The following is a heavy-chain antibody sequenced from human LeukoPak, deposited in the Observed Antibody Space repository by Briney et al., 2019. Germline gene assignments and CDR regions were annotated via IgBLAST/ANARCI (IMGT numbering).Heavy chain of an antibody. CDR1: GFSFSSYA. CDR3: AKDTYVSVRYDAFDI. CDR2: ITTSGGST. D-gene: IGHD4-17*01. Sequence: GGSLRLSCAASGFSFSSYAMRWVRQAPGEGLEWVSSITTSGGSTYYADSVKGRFTISRDNAKNTLYLQMNSLRAEDTAVYYCAKDTYVSVRYDAFDIWGQGTMVTISS. J-gene: IGHJ3*02. V-gene: IGHV3-23*01.